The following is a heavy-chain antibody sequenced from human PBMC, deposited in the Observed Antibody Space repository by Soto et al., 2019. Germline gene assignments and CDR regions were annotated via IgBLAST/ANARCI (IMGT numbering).Heavy chain of an antibody. V-gene: IGHV4-31*03. CDR2: IYYSGST. CDR3: ARYYDILAGYNYYGMDV. J-gene: IGHJ6*02. Sequence: TLSLTCTVSGGSISSGGYYWSWIRQHPGKGLEWIGYIYYSGSTYYNPSLKSRVTISVDTSKNQFSLKLSSVTAADTAVYYCARYYDILAGYNYYGMDVWGQGTTVTVSS. CDR1: GGSISSGGYY. D-gene: IGHD3-9*01.